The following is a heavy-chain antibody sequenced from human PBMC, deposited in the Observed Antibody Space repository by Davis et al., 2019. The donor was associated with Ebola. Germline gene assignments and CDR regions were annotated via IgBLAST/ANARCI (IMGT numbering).Heavy chain of an antibody. J-gene: IGHJ5*02. CDR1: GYTFTGYY. CDR3: ASEAYDSSGYYWRYNWFDP. Sequence: ASVKVSCKASGYTFTGYYMHWVRQAPGQGLEWMGWINPNSGGTNYAQKFQGRVTMTRDTSISTAYMELSRLRSDDTAVYYCASEAYDSSGYYWRYNWFDPWGQGTLVTVSS. D-gene: IGHD3-22*01. V-gene: IGHV1-2*02. CDR2: INPNSGGT.